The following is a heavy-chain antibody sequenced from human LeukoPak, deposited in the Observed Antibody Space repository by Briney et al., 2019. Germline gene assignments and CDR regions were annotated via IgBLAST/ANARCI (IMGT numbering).Heavy chain of an antibody. CDR1: GFTFRSYE. CDR3: ARGQNGLLLWFGELLV. J-gene: IGHJ4*02. D-gene: IGHD3-10*01. CDR2: ISHDQSNK. Sequence: GGSLRLSCEDSGFTFRSYEMNWVRQAPGKGLEWVAVISHDQSNKYYADSVKGRFTISRDNSKNTLYLQMNSLRSEDTAVYYCARGQNGLLLWFGELLVWGQGTLVTVSS. V-gene: IGHV3-30*04.